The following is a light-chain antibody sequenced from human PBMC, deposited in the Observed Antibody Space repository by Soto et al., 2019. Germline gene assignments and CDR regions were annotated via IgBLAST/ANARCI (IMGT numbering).Light chain of an antibody. CDR2: EVN. Sequence: QSVLTQPASVSGSPGQSITISCTGTSSDVGGYNYVSWYQHHPGNAPKLMIYEVNKRPSGVPDRFSGSKSGNTASLTVSGLQAEDEADYYCSSYAGSSNVFGTGTKVTVL. V-gene: IGLV2-8*01. J-gene: IGLJ1*01. CDR3: SSYAGSSNV. CDR1: SSDVGGYNY.